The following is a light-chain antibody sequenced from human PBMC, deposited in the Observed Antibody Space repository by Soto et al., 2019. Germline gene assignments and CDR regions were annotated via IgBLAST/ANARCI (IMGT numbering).Light chain of an antibody. V-gene: IGKV3-15*01. J-gene: IGKJ1*01. CDR1: QSVRSN. CDR2: GAS. Sequence: EIVMTQSPATLSVSPGERATLSCRASQSVRSNLAWYQQKPGQAPRLLIYGASTRATGIPARFSGSGSGTEFTLTMSSLPSEDFAVYYCQQYNNWPRTFGQGTKVEIK. CDR3: QQYNNWPRT.